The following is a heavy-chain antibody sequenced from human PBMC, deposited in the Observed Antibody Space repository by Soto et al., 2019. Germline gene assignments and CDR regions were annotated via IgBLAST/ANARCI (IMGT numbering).Heavy chain of an antibody. CDR2: IIPIFGTA. CDR1: GGTFSSYA. CDR3: ARGTNFGVVITPFAY. V-gene: IGHV1-69*01. D-gene: IGHD3-3*01. J-gene: IGHJ4*02. Sequence: QVQLVQSGAEVKKPGSSVKVSCKASGGTFSSYAISWVRQAPGQGLEWMGGIIPIFGTANYAQKFQGRVTITADESTSTAYRELSSLRSEDTGVYYCARGTNFGVVITPFAYWGQGTLVTVSS.